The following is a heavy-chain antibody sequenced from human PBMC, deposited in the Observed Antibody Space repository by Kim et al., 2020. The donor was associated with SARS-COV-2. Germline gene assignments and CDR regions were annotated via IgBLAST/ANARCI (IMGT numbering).Heavy chain of an antibody. J-gene: IGHJ3*02. D-gene: IGHD3-22*01. V-gene: IGHV1-18*01. CDR2: ISAYNGNT. CDR1: GYTFTSYG. CDR3: ARVYYYDSKRLSAFDI. Sequence: ASVKVSCKASGYTFTSYGISWVRQAPGQGLEWMGWISAYNGNTNYAQKLQGRVTMTTDTSTSTAYMELRSLRSDDTAVYYCARVYYYDSKRLSAFDIWGQGTMVTVSS.